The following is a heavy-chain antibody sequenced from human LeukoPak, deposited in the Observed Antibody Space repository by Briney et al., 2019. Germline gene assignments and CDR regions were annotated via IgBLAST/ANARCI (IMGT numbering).Heavy chain of an antibody. CDR1: GFTFSSYS. CDR2: ISSSGTSSSSTI. J-gene: IGHJ4*02. CDR3: AREGSLDY. Sequence: GGSLRLSCAASGFTFSSYSMNWVRQAPGKGLEWVSYISSSGTSSSSTIYYADSMKGRFTISRDNAKNSLYLQMNSLRDEDTAVYYCAREGSLDYWGQGTLVTVSS. V-gene: IGHV3-48*02. D-gene: IGHD1-26*01.